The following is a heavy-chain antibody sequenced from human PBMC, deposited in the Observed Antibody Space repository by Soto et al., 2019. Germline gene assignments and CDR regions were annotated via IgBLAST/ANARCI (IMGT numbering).Heavy chain of an antibody. J-gene: IGHJ4*02. CDR1: GFTFNNYA. Sequence: EVQLLESGGGLVQPGGSLRLSCAASGFTFNNYAMTWVRQAPGKGLEWVSGISGGGGRTYYADSVKGRFTVSRDISKNTLYLQMDSLRDEDTALYYCAKYAGIVVVVATVSAPLDYWGQGTMVTVSS. V-gene: IGHV3-23*01. CDR3: AKYAGIVVVVATVSAPLDY. D-gene: IGHD2-15*01. CDR2: ISGGGGRT.